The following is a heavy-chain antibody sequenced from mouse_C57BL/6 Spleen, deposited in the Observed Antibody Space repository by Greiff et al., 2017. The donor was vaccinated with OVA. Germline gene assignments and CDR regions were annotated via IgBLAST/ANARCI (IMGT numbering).Heavy chain of an antibody. Sequence: VQLQQSGPGMVKPSQSLSLTCTVTGYSITSGYDWHWIRHFPGNKLEWMGYISYSGSTNYNPSLKSRISITHDTSKNHFFLKLNSVTTEDTATYYCAREGGYYGSSSWFAYWGQGTLVTVSA. V-gene: IGHV3-1*01. CDR2: ISYSGST. CDR3: AREGGYYGSSSWFAY. CDR1: GYSITSGYD. D-gene: IGHD1-1*01. J-gene: IGHJ3*01.